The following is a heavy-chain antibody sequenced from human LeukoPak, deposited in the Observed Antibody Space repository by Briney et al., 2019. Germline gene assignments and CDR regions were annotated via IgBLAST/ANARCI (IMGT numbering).Heavy chain of an antibody. CDR1: GFTFSSYA. J-gene: IGHJ5*02. V-gene: IGHV3-30-3*01. CDR2: ISYDGSNK. CDR3: ASSHRSFTLRGP. D-gene: IGHD1-26*01. Sequence: GGSPRLSCAASGFTFSSYAMHWVRQAPGKGLEWVAVISYDGSNKYYADSVKGRFTISRDNAKNSLYLQMNSLRAEDTAVYYCASSHRSFTLRGPWGQGTLVTVSS.